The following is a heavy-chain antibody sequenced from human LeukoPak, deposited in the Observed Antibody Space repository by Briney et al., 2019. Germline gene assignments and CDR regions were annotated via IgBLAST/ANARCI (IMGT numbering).Heavy chain of an antibody. V-gene: IGHV3-43*02. CDR1: GFTFDDYA. CDR3: AKNNYDLMTGPFDY. D-gene: IGHD3-9*01. Sequence: GGSLRLSCAASGFTFDDYAMHWVRQAPGKGLEWVSLISGDGGSTYYAHSVNGRFTLSIDNSKNSLYLQMNSLRTEDTALYYCAKNNYDLMTGPFDYWGQGTLVTVSS. CDR2: ISGDGGST. J-gene: IGHJ4*02.